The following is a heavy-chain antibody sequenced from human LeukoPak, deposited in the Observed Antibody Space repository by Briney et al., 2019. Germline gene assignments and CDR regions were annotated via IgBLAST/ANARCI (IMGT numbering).Heavy chain of an antibody. D-gene: IGHD5-12*01. CDR1: SFTFSAYV. J-gene: IGHJ4*02. V-gene: IGHV3-21*06. CDR3: ARGPKSEWLQNYFDY. Sequence: GGSLRLSCAASSFTFSAYVMHWVRQAPGRGLEWVSSIGSSSTYMSYADSVKGRFTVSRDNAENSLYLQMSGLRGEDTAVYYCARGPKSEWLQNYFDYWGQGALVAVSS. CDR2: IGSSSTYM.